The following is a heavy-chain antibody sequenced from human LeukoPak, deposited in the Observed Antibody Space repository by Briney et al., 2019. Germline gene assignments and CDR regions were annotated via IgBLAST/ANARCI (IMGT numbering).Heavy chain of an antibody. Sequence: GGSLRLSCAASGFTFSSYGMQWVRQARGKGLEGGANIKQDGNDKYYVDSVEGRFTISRDNPKNSLYLQMHSLRAEDTAVYYCAKHQGGFGELLSPDYYYYYGMDVWGQGTTVTVSS. D-gene: IGHD3-10*01. CDR3: AKHQGGFGELLSPDYYYYYGMDV. J-gene: IGHJ6*02. V-gene: IGHV3-7*03. CDR2: IKQDGNDK. CDR1: GFTFSSYG.